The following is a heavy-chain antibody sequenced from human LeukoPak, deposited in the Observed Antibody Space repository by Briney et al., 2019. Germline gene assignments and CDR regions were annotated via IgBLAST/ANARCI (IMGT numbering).Heavy chain of an antibody. Sequence: SETLSLTCAVSGVSINNYYWSWIRQPPGKGLEWIGNIYYTGSTTHNPSLKSRVTISVDTSKNQFSLSLSSVTAADTAVYYCARDMGLVAASEYFQQWGHGTLVTVFS. CDR1: GVSINNYY. V-gene: IGHV4-59*01. CDR3: ARDMGLVAASEYFQQ. J-gene: IGHJ1*01. D-gene: IGHD2-15*01. CDR2: IYYTGST.